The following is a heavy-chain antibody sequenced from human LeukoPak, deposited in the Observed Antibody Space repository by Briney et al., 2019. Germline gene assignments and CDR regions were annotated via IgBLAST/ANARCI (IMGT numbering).Heavy chain of an antibody. Sequence: PGGSLRLSCAASRFTVSTNYMSWVRQAPGKGLEWVSLIDSGGLTYYADSVKGRFTISRDNSKNTLYLQMNSLRAEDTAVYFCANTYYYDGSGYYYLGWFDPWGQGTLVTVSS. CDR3: ANTYYYDGSGYYYLGWFDP. V-gene: IGHV3-66*01. J-gene: IGHJ5*02. D-gene: IGHD3-22*01. CDR1: RFTVSTNY. CDR2: IDSGGLT.